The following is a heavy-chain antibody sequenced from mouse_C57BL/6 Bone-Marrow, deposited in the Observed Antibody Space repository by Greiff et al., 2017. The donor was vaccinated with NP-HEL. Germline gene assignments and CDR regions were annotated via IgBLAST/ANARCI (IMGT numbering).Heavy chain of an antibody. Sequence: EVQLVESGEGLVKPGGSLKLSCAASGFTFSSYAMSWVRQTPEKRLEWVAYISSGGDYIYYADTVKGRFTISRDNARNTLYLQMSSLKSEDTAMYYCTREGGYDYDGDFDYWGQGTTLTVSS. D-gene: IGHD2-4*01. V-gene: IGHV5-9-1*02. CDR1: GFTFSSYA. CDR2: ISSGGDYI. J-gene: IGHJ2*01. CDR3: TREGGYDYDGDFDY.